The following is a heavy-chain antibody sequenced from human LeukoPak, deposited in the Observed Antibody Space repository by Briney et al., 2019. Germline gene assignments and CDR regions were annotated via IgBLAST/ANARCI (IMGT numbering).Heavy chain of an antibody. CDR3: ARLRNYGGNSGVPIFEF. Sequence: PSETLSLTCTVSGGSISSSSYYWGWICQPPGKGLEWVGSIYYGGSTYYNPSLKSRVTISVDTSKNQFSLKLSSVTAADTAVYYCARLRNYGGNSGVPIFEFWGQGALVTVSS. CDR1: GGSISSSSYY. D-gene: IGHD4-23*01. CDR2: IYYGGST. V-gene: IGHV4-39*01. J-gene: IGHJ4*02.